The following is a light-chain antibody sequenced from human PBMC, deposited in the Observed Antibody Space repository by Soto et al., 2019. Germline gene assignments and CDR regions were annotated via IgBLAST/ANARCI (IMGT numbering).Light chain of an antibody. V-gene: IGKV3-20*01. CDR3: QQYTNSPEWT. CDR2: GAS. Sequence: EIVLTQSPGTLSSSPGERATLSCRASESVGGNFLAWYQQKPGQAPRLLIYGASTRATGIPDRFSGSGSGTDFTLTISRLEPEDFAVYHCQQYTNSPEWTFGQGTKVEIK. CDR1: ESVGGNF. J-gene: IGKJ1*01.